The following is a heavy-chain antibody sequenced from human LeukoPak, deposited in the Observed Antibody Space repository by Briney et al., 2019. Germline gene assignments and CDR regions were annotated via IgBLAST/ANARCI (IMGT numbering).Heavy chain of an antibody. CDR3: ARAPAGDYFDY. J-gene: IGHJ4*02. CDR2: IYYSEST. CDR1: GGSISNYY. V-gene: IGHV4-59*01. Sequence: SETLSLTCTVSGGSISNYYWSWIRQPPGKGLEWIGYIYYSESTNYNPSLKSRVTISVDTSKNQFSLKLSSVTAADTAVYFCARAPAGDYFDYWGQGTLVTVSS. D-gene: IGHD2-2*01.